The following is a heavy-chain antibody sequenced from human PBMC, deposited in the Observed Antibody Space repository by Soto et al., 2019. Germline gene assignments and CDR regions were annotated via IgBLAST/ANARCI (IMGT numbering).Heavy chain of an antibody. J-gene: IGHJ4*02. CDR1: GFTFSSYA. CDR2: ISGSGGST. CDR3: AKTFPAYCGGDCYFDY. V-gene: IGHV3-23*01. D-gene: IGHD2-21*02. Sequence: GGSLRLSCAASGFTFSSYAMSWVRQAPGKWLEWLSVISGSGGSTYYADSVKGRFTISRDNSKNTLFLQMSRLRAEDTAVYYCAKTFPAYCGGDCYFDYWGQGTLVTVSS.